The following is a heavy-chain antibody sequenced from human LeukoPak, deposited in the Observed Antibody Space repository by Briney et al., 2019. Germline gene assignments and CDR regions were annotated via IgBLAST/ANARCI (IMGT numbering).Heavy chain of an antibody. CDR1: GGSFSGHY. CDR3: ARGFDGSGSYYLYYFDY. V-gene: IGHV4-34*01. J-gene: IGHJ4*02. Sequence: SETLSLTCTVFGGSFSGHYWSWIRQTPGKGLEWIGDINQYGSTIYNPSLKSRVDISKDTSKNQFSLKLSSVTAADTAVYYCARGFDGSGSYYLYYFDYWGQGTLVTASS. CDR2: INQYGST. D-gene: IGHD3-10*01.